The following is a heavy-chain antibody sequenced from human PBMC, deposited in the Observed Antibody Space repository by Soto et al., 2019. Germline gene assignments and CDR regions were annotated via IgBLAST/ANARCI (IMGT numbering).Heavy chain of an antibody. CDR2: IYYSGST. CDR3: ARVGYCSGGSCYSTYGY. Sequence: SETLSLTCTVSGGSIGSGGYYWSWIRQHPGKGLEWIGYIYYSGSTYYNPSLKSRVTISVDTSKNQFSLKLSSVTAADTAVYYCARVGYCSGGSCYSTYGYWGQGTLVTVSS. V-gene: IGHV4-31*03. D-gene: IGHD2-15*01. J-gene: IGHJ4*02. CDR1: GGSIGSGGYY.